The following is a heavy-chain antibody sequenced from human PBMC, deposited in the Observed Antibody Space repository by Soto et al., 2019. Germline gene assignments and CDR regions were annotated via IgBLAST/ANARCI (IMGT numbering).Heavy chain of an antibody. CDR2: INPSGGST. V-gene: IGHV1-46*01. D-gene: IGHD3-16*01. Sequence: ASVKVSCKASGYTFTSCYMRWVRQAPGQGLEWMGIINPSGGSTSYAQKFHGRVTMTTDTSTKTVNMALRGLRSDDTAVYYCARGGYYDNVWKKLNYYGLDVWGQGTTVTVSS. J-gene: IGHJ6*02. CDR3: ARGGYYDNVWKKLNYYGLDV. CDR1: GYTFTSCY.